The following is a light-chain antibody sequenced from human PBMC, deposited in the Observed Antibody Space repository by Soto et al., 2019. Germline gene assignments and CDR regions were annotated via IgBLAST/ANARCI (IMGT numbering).Light chain of an antibody. Sequence: DIQMTQSPSSLSASVGDRVTITCRVSQSIRNYLNWYQQKPGKAPKVLTYTASSLQSGAPSRFSGSGSGTDFTLSIGSLQPEDFATYYCQQTYSPPPGAFGQGTKVEI. CDR3: QQTYSPPPGA. CDR2: TAS. CDR1: QSIRNY. J-gene: IGKJ1*01. V-gene: IGKV1-39*01.